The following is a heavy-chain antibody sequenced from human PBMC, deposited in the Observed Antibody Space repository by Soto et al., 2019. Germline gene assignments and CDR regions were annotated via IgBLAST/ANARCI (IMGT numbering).Heavy chain of an antibody. Sequence: SETLSLTCAVSGGSFIGYFWSWIRQSPDKGLEWIGEINDSGSTYYNPSFKSRLTISVDTSKSQISLTLTSVTAADSAVYYCQGGDFWGQGTQVTVSS. D-gene: IGHD3-16*01. CDR1: GGSFIGYF. V-gene: IGHV4-34*01. CDR2: INDSGST. J-gene: IGHJ4*02. CDR3: QGGDF.